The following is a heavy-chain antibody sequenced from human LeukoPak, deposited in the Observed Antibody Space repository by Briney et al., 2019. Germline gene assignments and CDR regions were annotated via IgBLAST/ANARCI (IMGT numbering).Heavy chain of an antibody. CDR3: ARGGDGDILTGLVFDY. J-gene: IGHJ4*02. CDR2: ISAYNGNT. Sequence: GASVKVSCKASGYRFTSYGISWVGQAPGQGLEWMGWISAYNGNTNYAQKLQGRVTMTTYTSTSTAYMELRSLRSDDTAVYYCARGGDGDILTGLVFDYWGQGTLVTVSS. V-gene: IGHV1-18*01. D-gene: IGHD3-9*01. CDR1: GYRFTSYG.